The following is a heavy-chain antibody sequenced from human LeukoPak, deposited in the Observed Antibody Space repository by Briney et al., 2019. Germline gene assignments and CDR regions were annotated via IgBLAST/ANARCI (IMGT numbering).Heavy chain of an antibody. CDR3: ARRGNNDYDFWSGYSVAHAFDI. J-gene: IGHJ3*02. V-gene: IGHV4-39*01. Sequence: SETLSLTCTVSGGSISINSYYWGWIRQPPGKGLESIGTIYYSGSTYYNPSPKSRVTISVDTSKNQFSLKLSSVTAADTAVYYCARRGNNDYDFWSGYSVAHAFDIWGQGTMVTVSS. CDR2: IYYSGST. D-gene: IGHD3-3*01. CDR1: GGSISINSYY.